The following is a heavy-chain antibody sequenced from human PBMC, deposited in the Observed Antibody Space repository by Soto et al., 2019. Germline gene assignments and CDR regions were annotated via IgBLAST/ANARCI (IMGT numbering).Heavy chain of an antibody. J-gene: IGHJ5*02. CDR1: GGSISSGGYY. Sequence: SETLSLTCTVSGGSISSGGYYWSWIRQHPGKGLEWIGYIYYSGSTYYNPSLKSRVTISVDTSKNQFSLKLSSVTAADTAVYYCARDERYYDILTGYGFDPWGQGTLVTVSS. CDR2: IYYSGST. CDR3: ARDERYYDILTGYGFDP. D-gene: IGHD3-9*01. V-gene: IGHV4-31*03.